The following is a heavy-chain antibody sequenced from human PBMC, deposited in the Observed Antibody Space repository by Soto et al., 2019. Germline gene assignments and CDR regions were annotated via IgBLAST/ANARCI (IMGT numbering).Heavy chain of an antibody. CDR1: GGTFSSYA. CDR2: IIPVLGTA. CDR3: ARDLGDSVVAAPQGLALDI. V-gene: IGHV1-69*01. D-gene: IGHD2-15*01. Sequence: QVQLVQSGAEVKKPGSSEKVSCEAAGGTFSSYAISWVRQAPGQGLEWMGGIIPVLGTANYAQKFQGRVTITADESTSAAYMELSSLRFEDTAVYYCARDLGDSVVAAPQGLALDIWGQGTMVTVSS. J-gene: IGHJ3*02.